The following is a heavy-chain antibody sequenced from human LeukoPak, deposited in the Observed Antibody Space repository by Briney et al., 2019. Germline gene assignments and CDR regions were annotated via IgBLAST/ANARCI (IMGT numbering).Heavy chain of an antibody. V-gene: IGHV4-34*01. J-gene: IGHJ6*02. Sequence: SETLSLTCAVYGGSFSGYYWSWIRQPPGKGLEWIGEINHSGSTNYNPSLKSRVTISVDTSKNQFSLKLSSVTAADTAVYYCAREGFYYDSSLGGYGMDVWGQGTTVTVSS. CDR3: AREGFYYDSSLGGYGMDV. CDR1: GGSFSGYY. D-gene: IGHD3-22*01. CDR2: INHSGST.